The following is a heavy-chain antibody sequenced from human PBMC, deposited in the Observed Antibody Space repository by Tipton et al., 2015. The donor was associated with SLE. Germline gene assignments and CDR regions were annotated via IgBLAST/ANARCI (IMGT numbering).Heavy chain of an antibody. CDR1: GGSFSGYY. CDR2: IYYSGST. Sequence: LRLSCAVYGGSFSGYYWSWIRQPPGKGLEWIGYIYYSGSTNYNPSLKSRVTISVDTSKNQFSLKLSSVTAADTAVYYCAARATGGSFDYWGQGTLVTVSS. J-gene: IGHJ4*02. V-gene: IGHV4-59*01. D-gene: IGHD2-8*02. CDR3: AARATGGSFDY.